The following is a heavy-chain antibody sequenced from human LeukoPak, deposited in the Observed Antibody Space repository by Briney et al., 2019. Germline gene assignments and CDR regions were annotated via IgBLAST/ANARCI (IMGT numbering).Heavy chain of an antibody. J-gene: IGHJ4*02. CDR3: ARGNRDIVEE. CDR2: IYNSGNM. CDR1: GGSISDYY. D-gene: IGHD2-15*01. Sequence: SETLSLTCTVSGGSISDYYWNWIRQSPGKGLEWIGYIYNSGNMNYNPSLKSRVTISVDTSKNQFSLKLYSVTAADTAVYYCARGNRDIVEEWGQGTLVTVSS. V-gene: IGHV4-59*01.